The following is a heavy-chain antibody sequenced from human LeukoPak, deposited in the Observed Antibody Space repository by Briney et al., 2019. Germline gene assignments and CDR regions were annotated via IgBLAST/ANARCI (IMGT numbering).Heavy chain of an antibody. Sequence: GASVKASCKASGYTFTGYYMHWVRQAPGQGLEWMGWINPNSGGTNYAQKFQGRVTMTRDTSISTAYMELSRLRSDDTAVYYCARDGGSTVNYYYYYYMDVWGKGTTVTISS. D-gene: IGHD4-17*01. V-gene: IGHV1-2*02. CDR3: ARDGGSTVNYYYYYYMDV. CDR2: INPNSGGT. CDR1: GYTFTGYY. J-gene: IGHJ6*03.